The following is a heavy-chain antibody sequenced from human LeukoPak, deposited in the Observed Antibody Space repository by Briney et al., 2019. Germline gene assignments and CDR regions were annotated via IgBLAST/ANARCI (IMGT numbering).Heavy chain of an antibody. CDR1: GFTFSSYS. CDR3: TSRYCTSTNCYSFDI. J-gene: IGHJ3*02. CDR2: ISSSSSYI. Sequence: GGSLRLSCAASGFTFSSYSMNWVRQAPGKGLEWVSSISSSSSYIYYADSVKGRFTISRDNAKYSLYLQMNSLRVEDTAVYYCTSRYCTSTNCYSFDIWGQGTMVTVSS. D-gene: IGHD2-2*01. V-gene: IGHV3-21*01.